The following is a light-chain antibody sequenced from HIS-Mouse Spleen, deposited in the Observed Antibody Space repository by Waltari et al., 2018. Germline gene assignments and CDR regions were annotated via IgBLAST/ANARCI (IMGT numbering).Light chain of an antibody. Sequence: QSALTQPPSVSGSPGQSVTISCTGTSIDVGSYNRAAWYQQPPGTAPKLLIYEVSNRPSGVPDRFSGSKSGNTASLTISGLQAEDEADYYCSLYTSSSTSVVFGGGTKLTVL. CDR3: SLYTSSSTSVV. J-gene: IGLJ2*01. V-gene: IGLV2-18*01. CDR2: EVS. CDR1: SIDVGSYNR.